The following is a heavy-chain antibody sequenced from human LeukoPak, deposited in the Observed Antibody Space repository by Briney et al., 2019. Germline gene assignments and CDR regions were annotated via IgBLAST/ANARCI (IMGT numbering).Heavy chain of an antibody. CDR2: ISGTDGWT. CDR3: AKCSFTSVADLDH. J-gene: IGHJ4*02. CDR1: GLSFSSHA. V-gene: IGHV3-23*01. D-gene: IGHD6-19*01. Sequence: PGGSLRLSCAASGLSFSSHAMSWVRQAPGKGLEWVSTISGTDGWTYYADSVKGRSTISRDNSQNTLYLQMNSLRAEDTAIYYCAKCSFTSVADLDHWGQGTLVTVSS.